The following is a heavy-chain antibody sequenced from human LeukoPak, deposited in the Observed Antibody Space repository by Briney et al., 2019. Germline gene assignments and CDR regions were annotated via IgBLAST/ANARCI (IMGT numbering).Heavy chain of an antibody. CDR2: INPNSGGT. D-gene: IGHD3-10*01. V-gene: IGHV1-2*06. Sequence: ASVKVSCKASGYTFTGYYMHWVRQAPGQGLEWMGRINPNSGGTNYAQKFQGRVTMTRDTSISTAYMELSRLRSDDTAVYYCASGGPGGSIYYYYYYMDVWGKGTTVIVSS. J-gene: IGHJ6*03. CDR1: GYTFTGYY. CDR3: ASGGPGGSIYYYYYYMDV.